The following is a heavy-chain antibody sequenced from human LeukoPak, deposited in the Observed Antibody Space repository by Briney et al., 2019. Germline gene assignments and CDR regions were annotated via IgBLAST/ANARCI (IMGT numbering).Heavy chain of an antibody. CDR1: GYTFTSYA. Sequence: GASVKVSCKASGYTFTSYAMNWVRQAPGQGLEWMGWINTNTGNPTYAQGFTGRFVFTLDTSVSTAYLQISSLRAEDTAVYYCARGGPNSSGWYLEDYFDYWGQGTLVTVSS. V-gene: IGHV7-4-1*02. J-gene: IGHJ4*02. CDR3: ARGGPNSSGWYLEDYFDY. D-gene: IGHD6-19*01. CDR2: INTNTGNP.